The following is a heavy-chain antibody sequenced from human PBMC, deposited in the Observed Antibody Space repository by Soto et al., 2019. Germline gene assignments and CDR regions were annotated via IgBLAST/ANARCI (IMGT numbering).Heavy chain of an antibody. CDR3: AIEVGRSTQFYL. CDR1: GYSLTELS. CDR2: YALEKGET. V-gene: IGHV1-24*01. Sequence: ASVKVSCKVSGYSLTELSIHWVRQAPGQGLEWMGGYALEKGETIYAQKFQGRVTMTEDSPADTPYMQLRSLRSEDTAVYYCAIEVGRSTQFYLCGEGTMVTVS. J-gene: IGHJ5*02. D-gene: IGHD6-13*01.